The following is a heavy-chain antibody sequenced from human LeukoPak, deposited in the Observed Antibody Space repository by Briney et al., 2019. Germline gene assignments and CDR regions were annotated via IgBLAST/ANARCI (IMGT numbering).Heavy chain of an antibody. V-gene: IGHV3-53*01. Sequence: PGGSLRLSCAASGFTVRSNHMSWVRQAPAKGLEWVSLTYSGGSTYYADSVKGRFIISRDNSKNTLYLQMNSLRAEDTAVYYCARAMAGYLYGMDVWGQGTTVTVSS. CDR3: ARAMAGYLYGMDV. CDR1: GFTVRSNH. D-gene: IGHD5-24*01. J-gene: IGHJ6*02. CDR2: TYSGGST.